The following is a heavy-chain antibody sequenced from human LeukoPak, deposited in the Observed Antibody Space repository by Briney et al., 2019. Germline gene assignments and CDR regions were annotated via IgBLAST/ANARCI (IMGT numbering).Heavy chain of an antibody. CDR1: GFTFSTYS. CDR2: ISTSSNTI. D-gene: IGHD6-19*01. V-gene: IGHV3-48*01. Sequence: GGSLRLSCAASGFTFSTYSMNWVRQAPGKGLEWVSYISTSSNTIYYADSVKGRFTISRDKAKNSLYLQMNSLRAEDTAVYYCARDHIAVAGPFDPWGQGTLVTVSS. J-gene: IGHJ5*02. CDR3: ARDHIAVAGPFDP.